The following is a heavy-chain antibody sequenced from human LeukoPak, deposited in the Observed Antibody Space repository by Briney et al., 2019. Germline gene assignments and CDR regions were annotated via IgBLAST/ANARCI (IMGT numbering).Heavy chain of an antibody. CDR2: ISAYNGNT. V-gene: IGHV1-18*01. CDR1: GYTFTSYG. CDR3: ARTPESLDYYDSSQAGAFDI. J-gene: IGHJ3*02. Sequence: ASVNVSCKASGYTFTSYGISWVRQAPGQGLEWMGWISAYNGNTNYAQKLQGRVTMTTDTSTSTAYMELRSLRSDDTAVYYCARTPESLDYYDSSQAGAFDIWGQGTMVTVSS. D-gene: IGHD3-22*01.